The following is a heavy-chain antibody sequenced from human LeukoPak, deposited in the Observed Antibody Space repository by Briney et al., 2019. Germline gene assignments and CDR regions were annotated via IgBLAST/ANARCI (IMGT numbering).Heavy chain of an antibody. CDR3: ASRVYGLGSFNY. J-gene: IGHJ4*01. Sequence: SETLSLTCTVSGDSISSTSYYWDWIRQPPGKGLEWIGSIYNSGTTYYNPSLKSRVTISVDTSKNQFSLRVSSVTAADTAVYYCASRVYGLGSFNYWGQGTLVTVSS. CDR1: GDSISSTSYY. V-gene: IGHV4-39*01. CDR2: IYNSGTT. D-gene: IGHD3-10*01.